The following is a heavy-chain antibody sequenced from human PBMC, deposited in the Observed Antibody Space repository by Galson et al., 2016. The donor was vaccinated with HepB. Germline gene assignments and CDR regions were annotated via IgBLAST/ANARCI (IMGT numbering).Heavy chain of an antibody. D-gene: IGHD2-21*01. CDR1: GFSFSNTW. J-gene: IGHJ6*02. CDR2: IKSKTDGGTT. V-gene: IGHV3-15*01. Sequence: SLRLSCAASGFSFSNTWTDWVRQAPGKGLEWVGRIKSKTDGGTTDYAAPVKGRFTISRDDSKNTLSLQMNSLKTEDTAVYYCTTQRCGDISCRLGYYYGVDVWGQGTTVTVSS. CDR3: TTQRCGDISCRLGYYYGVDV.